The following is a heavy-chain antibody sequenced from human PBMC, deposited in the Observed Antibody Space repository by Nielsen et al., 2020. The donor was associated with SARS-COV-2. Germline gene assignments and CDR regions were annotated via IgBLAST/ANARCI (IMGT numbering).Heavy chain of an antibody. V-gene: IGHV3-13*01. CDR3: ARGLRGGLDP. J-gene: IGHJ5*02. CDR1: GFTFSSYD. Sequence: GGSLRLSCAASGFTFSSYDMHWVRQVIGKGLEWVSSIGAAGDTFYAGSVKGRFTISRENAKKSLYLQMNSLRVGDMAVYYCARGLRGGLDPWGQGTLVTVSS. CDR2: IGAAGDT. D-gene: IGHD3-16*01.